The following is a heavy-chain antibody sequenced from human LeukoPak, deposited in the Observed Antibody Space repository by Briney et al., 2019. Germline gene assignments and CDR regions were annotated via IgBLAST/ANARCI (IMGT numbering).Heavy chain of an antibody. J-gene: IGHJ5*02. D-gene: IGHD1-1*01. V-gene: IGHV4-4*02. CDR1: GGSISSSYW. CDR3: ASHSMANDGWFDP. CDR2: IYHSGST. Sequence: SETLSLTCGVSGGSISSSYWWSWVRPPPGKGLEWIGEIYHSGSTNYNPSLKSRVTISMDKSKNQFSLNLSSLTAADTAVYYCASHSMANDGWFDPWGQGTLVTVSS.